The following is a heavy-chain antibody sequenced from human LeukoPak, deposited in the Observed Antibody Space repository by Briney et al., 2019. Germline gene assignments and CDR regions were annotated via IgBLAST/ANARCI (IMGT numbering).Heavy chain of an antibody. CDR1: GYTFTNFG. D-gene: IGHD2/OR15-2a*01. Sequence: GASLKVSCKASGYTFTNFGITWVRQAPGQGLEWMGWISAHSGDTNYAQKLQDRVTMTTDKSSNTAYLELRSLRSDDSAVYYCARARNVMVIGDVWGKGTTVIVSS. CDR3: ARARNVMVIGDV. CDR2: ISAHSGDT. J-gene: IGHJ6*04. V-gene: IGHV1-18*01.